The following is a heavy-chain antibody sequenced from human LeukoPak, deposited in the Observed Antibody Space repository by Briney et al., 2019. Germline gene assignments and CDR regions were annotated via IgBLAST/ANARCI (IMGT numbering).Heavy chain of an antibody. Sequence: SETLSLTCTVSGGSISSSSYYWGWIRQPPGKGLEWIGNIYYNGNTYYNPSLKSRVTISVDTSKNQFSLKLSSVTAADTAVYYCAGARKKDTALDYWGQGALVTVSS. CDR1: GGSISSSSYY. CDR3: AGARKKDTALDY. D-gene: IGHD5-18*01. CDR2: IYYNGNT. V-gene: IGHV4-39*01. J-gene: IGHJ4*02.